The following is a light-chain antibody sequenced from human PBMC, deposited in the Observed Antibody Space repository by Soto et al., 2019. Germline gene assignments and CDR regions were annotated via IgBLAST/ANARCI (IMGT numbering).Light chain of an antibody. V-gene: IGKV3-15*01. J-gene: IGKJ1*01. CDR1: QNLRSS. CDR3: QQYNIWPQT. CDR2: GAS. Sequence: VMTQSPATLSVSPGERATLSCRASQNLRSSLAWYQQKPGQAPRLLIYGASTRATGIPARFSGSGSGTESTLTISSLQSEDFAVYFCQQYNIWPQTFGQGTKVEIK.